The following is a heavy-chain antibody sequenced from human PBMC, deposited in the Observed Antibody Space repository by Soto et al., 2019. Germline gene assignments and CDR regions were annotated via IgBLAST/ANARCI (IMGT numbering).Heavy chain of an antibody. Sequence: PGGSLRLSCAASGFTFSSYAMSWVRQVPGKGLEWVSAISGSGGSTYYADSVKGRFTISRDNSKNTLYLQMNSLRAEDTAVYYCAKGVVPAAISLGNWFDPWGQGTLVTVSS. CDR2: ISGSGGST. CDR3: AKGVVPAAISLGNWFDP. J-gene: IGHJ5*02. CDR1: GFTFSSYA. D-gene: IGHD2-2*02. V-gene: IGHV3-23*01.